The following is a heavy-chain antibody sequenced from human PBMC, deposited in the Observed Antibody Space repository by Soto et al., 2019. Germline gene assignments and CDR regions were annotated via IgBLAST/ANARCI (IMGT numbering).Heavy chain of an antibody. J-gene: IGHJ6*02. Sequence: QVQLQESGPGLVKPSQTLSLTCTVSGGSISSGGYYWSWIRQHPGKGLEWIGYIYYSGSTYYNPSLKSRVTISVDTSKNQFSLKLSSVTAADTAAYYCVGFGPGAFLAALWPTIYYYYGMDVWGQGTTVTVSS. CDR2: IYYSGST. CDR1: GGSISSGGYY. CDR3: VGFGPGAFLAALWPTIYYYYGMDV. D-gene: IGHD3-16*01. V-gene: IGHV4-31*03.